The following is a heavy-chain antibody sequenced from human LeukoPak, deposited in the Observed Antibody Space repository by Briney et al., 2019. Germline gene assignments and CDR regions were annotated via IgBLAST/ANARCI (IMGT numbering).Heavy chain of an antibody. CDR3: ARVYDILTDYSDWFDP. CDR1: GYTFTGYY. D-gene: IGHD3-9*01. CDR2: INPNSGGT. V-gene: IGHV1-2*02. Sequence: ASVKVSCKASGYTFTGYYMHWVRQTPGQGLEWMGWINPNSGGTNYAQKFQGRVTMTRDSYISTAYMELSRLRSDDTAVYYCARVYDILTDYSDWFDPWGQGTLVTVSS. J-gene: IGHJ5*02.